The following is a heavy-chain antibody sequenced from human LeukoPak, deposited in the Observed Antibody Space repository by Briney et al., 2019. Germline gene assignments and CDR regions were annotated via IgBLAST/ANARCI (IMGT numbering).Heavy chain of an antibody. CDR3: AGGPQYSGSYAY. V-gene: IGHV3-48*03. D-gene: IGHD1-26*01. Sequence: TGGSLRLSCVTSGLTFSTFEMAWVRQAPGKGLEFVSYISSSGSPIVYTDSVKGRFTISRDDAKNSLFLQMNSLTAEDTAVYFCAGGPQYSGSYAYWGQGTLVTVSS. J-gene: IGHJ4*02. CDR2: ISSSGSPI. CDR1: GLTFSTFE.